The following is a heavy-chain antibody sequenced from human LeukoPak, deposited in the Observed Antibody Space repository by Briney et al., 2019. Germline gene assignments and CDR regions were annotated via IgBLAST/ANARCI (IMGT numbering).Heavy chain of an antibody. Sequence: ASVKVSCKASGYTFTVYFIHWVRQAPGQGLEWMGRINPNNGNTNYAQRLQGRVTMTTDTSTSTAYMELRSLRSDDTAVYYCATSRETYYDILTGYYPRGYFDYWGQGTLVTVSS. CDR2: INPNNGNT. J-gene: IGHJ4*02. CDR3: ATSRETYYDILTGYYPRGYFDY. CDR1: GYTFTVYF. D-gene: IGHD3-9*01. V-gene: IGHV1-18*04.